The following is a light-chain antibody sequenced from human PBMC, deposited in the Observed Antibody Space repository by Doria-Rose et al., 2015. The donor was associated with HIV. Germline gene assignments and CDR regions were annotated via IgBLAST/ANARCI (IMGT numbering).Light chain of an antibody. Sequence: DIRLTQSPSTLSASVGDRVTITCRASQSISNWLAWYQQKPVQAPKLLIYKASTLQSGVPSRCRGSGSGTEFTLTINSLQPDDFATYYCQHFDKYFSWTFGHGTKVDIK. CDR2: KAS. CDR3: QHFDKYFSWT. V-gene: IGKV1-5*03. J-gene: IGKJ1*01. CDR1: QSISNW.